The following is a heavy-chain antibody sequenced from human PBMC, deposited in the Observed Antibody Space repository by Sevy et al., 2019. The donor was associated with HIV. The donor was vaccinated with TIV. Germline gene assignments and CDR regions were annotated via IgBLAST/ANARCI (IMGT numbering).Heavy chain of an antibody. J-gene: IGHJ4*02. Sequence: SETLSLTCTVSGVSISGYYWSWIRQPPGKGLEWIGYISYSGSTNYNPSLKSPVTISVDTSKNEFSLKLGSVTAADTAVYCCAYRWVISGKFDYWGQGTLVTVSS. D-gene: IGHD3-16*02. CDR1: GVSISGYY. CDR2: ISYSGST. V-gene: IGHV4-59*01. CDR3: AYRWVISGKFDY.